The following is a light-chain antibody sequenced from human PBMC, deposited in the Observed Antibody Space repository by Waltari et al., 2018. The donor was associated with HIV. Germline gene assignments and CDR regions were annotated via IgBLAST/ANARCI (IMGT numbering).Light chain of an antibody. CDR2: DKN. CDR1: SSNNENNC. Sequence: QSVLTQPPSVSAAPGQNVIISCAGSSSNNENNCVSWYRQLPGTVPKLLINDKNQRPSGIPDRFSGSKSGTSATLGITGLQTGDEADYYCGTWDSSLSAYVFGTGTKVTVL. CDR3: GTWDSSLSAYV. V-gene: IGLV1-51*01. J-gene: IGLJ1*01.